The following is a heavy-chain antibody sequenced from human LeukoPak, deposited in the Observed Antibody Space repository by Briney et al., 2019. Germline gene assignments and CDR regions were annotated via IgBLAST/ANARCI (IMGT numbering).Heavy chain of an antibody. CDR1: GFTFSSYS. Sequence: GGSLRLSCAASGFTFSSYSMNWVRQAPGKGLEWVSHITASGTATFYADSVKGRFTISRDNAKNPLYLQMNSLRDEDTAVYYCASSGSYRFDYWGQGTLVTVSS. V-gene: IGHV3-48*02. CDR2: ITASGTAT. J-gene: IGHJ4*02. D-gene: IGHD1-26*01. CDR3: ASSGSYRFDY.